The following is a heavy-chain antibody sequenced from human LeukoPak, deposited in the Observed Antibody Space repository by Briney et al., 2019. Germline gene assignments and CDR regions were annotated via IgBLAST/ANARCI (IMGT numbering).Heavy chain of an antibody. CDR3: AKGKVVTGIDY. J-gene: IGHJ4*02. D-gene: IGHD2-21*02. V-gene: IGHV3-23*01. CDR2: ISGGGGST. CDR1: GFTFSSYA. Sequence: GRSLRLSCAASGFTFSSYAMHWVRQAPGKGLEWVSAISGGGGSTYYADSVKGRFTISRDNSKNTLYLQMNSLRAEDTAIYYCAKGKVVTGIDYWGQGTLVTVSS.